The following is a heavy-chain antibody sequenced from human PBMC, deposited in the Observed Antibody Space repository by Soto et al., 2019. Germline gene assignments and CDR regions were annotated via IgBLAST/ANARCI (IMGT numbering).Heavy chain of an antibody. CDR1: GGTFSSDG. J-gene: IGHJ4*02. Sequence: PVKVSCNASGGTFSSDGISLARQAPGQGLEWMGGIIPIFGTANYAQKFQGRVTIHADKSTRTAYMGLSSLRAEDTAVYYCARERLGYCSSTRCSKGGYSSLCVSDYWGQATLVTVSS. CDR3: ARERLGYCSSTRCSKGGYSSLCVSDY. V-gene: IGHV1-69*06. D-gene: IGHD2-2*01. CDR2: IIPIFGTA.